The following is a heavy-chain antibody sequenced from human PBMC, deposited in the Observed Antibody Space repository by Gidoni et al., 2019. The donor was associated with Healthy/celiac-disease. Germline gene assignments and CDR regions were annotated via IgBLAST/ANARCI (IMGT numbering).Heavy chain of an antibody. CDR2: IIPILGIA. D-gene: IGHD1-7*01. Sequence: QVQLVQSGAEVKKPGSSVKSPCKASGATFSSDAISWVRQAPGQGLEWMGRIIPILGIANYAQKFQGRVTITADKSTSTAYMELSSLRSEDTAVYYCARDNWNYEGYYYYGMDVWGQGTTVTVSS. CDR1: GATFSSDA. J-gene: IGHJ6*02. CDR3: ARDNWNYEGYYYYGMDV. V-gene: IGHV1-69*04.